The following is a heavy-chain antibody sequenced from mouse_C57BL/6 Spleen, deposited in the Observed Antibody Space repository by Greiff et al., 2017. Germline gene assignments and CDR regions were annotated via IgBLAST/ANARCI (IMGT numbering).Heavy chain of an antibody. CDR2: IRLKSDNYAT. CDR3: TGLYGYDRGFAY. D-gene: IGHD2-2*01. V-gene: IGHV6-3*01. Sequence: EVQGVESGGGLVQPGGSMKLSCVASGFTFSNYWMNWVRQSPEKGLEWVAQIRLKSDNYATHYAESVKGRFTISRDDSKSSVYLQMNNLRAEDTGIYYCTGLYGYDRGFAYWGQGTLVTVSA. J-gene: IGHJ3*01. CDR1: GFTFSNYW.